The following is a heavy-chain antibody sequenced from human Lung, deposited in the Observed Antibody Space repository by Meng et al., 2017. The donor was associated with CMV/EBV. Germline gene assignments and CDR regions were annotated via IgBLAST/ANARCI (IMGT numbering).Heavy chain of an antibody. D-gene: IGHD2-2*01. V-gene: IGHV1-8*03. CDR2: INPNTGDT. Sequence: YTFTNYDINWVRQATGQGLEWMGWINPNTGDTVYAQNFQGRITFTGDTSMTTVYMDLSSLTSEDTAVYYCARGLGYCSTTSCYPDYWGQGTLVTVSS. CDR3: ARGLGYCSTTSCYPDY. CDR1: YTFTNYD. J-gene: IGHJ4*02.